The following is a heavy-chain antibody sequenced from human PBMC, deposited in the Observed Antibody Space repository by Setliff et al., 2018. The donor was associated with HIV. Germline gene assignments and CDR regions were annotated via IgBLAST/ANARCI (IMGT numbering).Heavy chain of an antibody. D-gene: IGHD2-2*01. CDR3: ATDLCSSPNCPNWFDP. J-gene: IGHJ5*02. CDR2: ISSNGGST. V-gene: IGHV3-64*04. CDR1: GFTFSSYA. Sequence: GGSLRLSCSASGFTFSSYAMHWVRQAPGKGLEYVSAISSNGGSTYYADSVKGRFTISRDNSKNTLYLQMNSLRAEYTSVFFCATDLCSSPNCPNWFDPWGQGTLVTVSS.